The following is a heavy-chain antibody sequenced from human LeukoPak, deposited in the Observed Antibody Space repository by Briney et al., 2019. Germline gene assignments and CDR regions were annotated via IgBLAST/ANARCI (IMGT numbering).Heavy chain of an antibody. J-gene: IGHJ4*02. CDR1: GYSISSGYY. CDR2: IYHSGST. V-gene: IGHV4-38-2*02. D-gene: IGHD3-16*01. CDR3: AREILRREIDY. Sequence: SGTLSLTCTVSGYSISSGYYWGWIRQPPGKGLEWIGSIYHSGSTYYNPSLKSRVTISVDTSKNQFSLKLSSVTAADTAVYYCAREILRREIDYWGQGTLVTVSS.